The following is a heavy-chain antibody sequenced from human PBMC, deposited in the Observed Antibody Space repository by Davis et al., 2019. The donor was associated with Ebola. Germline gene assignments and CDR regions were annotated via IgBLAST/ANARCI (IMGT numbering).Heavy chain of an antibody. Sequence: SVKVSCKASGGTFSSYAISWVRQAPGQGLEWMGGIIPIFGTANYAQKFQGRVTMTEDPYTDTAYMELSSLRSDDTAVFYCAADIWFGESLSWGHFDYWGQGTLVTVSS. CDR1: GGTFSSYA. D-gene: IGHD3-10*01. V-gene: IGHV1-69*13. J-gene: IGHJ4*02. CDR2: IIPIFGTA. CDR3: AADIWFGESLSWGHFDY.